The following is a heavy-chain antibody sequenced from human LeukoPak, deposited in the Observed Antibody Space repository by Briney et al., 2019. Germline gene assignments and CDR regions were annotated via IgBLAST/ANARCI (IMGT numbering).Heavy chain of an antibody. V-gene: IGHV3-21*01. J-gene: IGHJ4*02. CDR1: GFTFSSYS. CDR2: ISSSSSYM. D-gene: IGHD3-10*01. Sequence: PGGSLRLSCAASGFTFSSYSMNWVRQAPGKGLEWVSSISSSSSYMYYADSLKGRFTISRDNAKNSLYLQMNSLRAEDTAVYCCARHGHSYGSGPIDYWGQGTLVTVSS. CDR3: ARHGHSYGSGPIDY.